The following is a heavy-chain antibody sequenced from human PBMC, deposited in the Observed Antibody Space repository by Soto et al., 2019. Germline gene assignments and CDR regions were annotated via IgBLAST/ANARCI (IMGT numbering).Heavy chain of an antibody. CDR2: ISGSDDST. V-gene: IGHV3-23*01. Sequence: GGSLRLSCAASGFTFSSYAMSWVRQAPGKGLEWVSFISGSDDSTYYADSVKGRFTISRDNSKNTLYLQMNSLRAEDTAVYYCAKRSSSSTFDYWGQGTLVTVSS. D-gene: IGHD6-6*01. CDR3: AKRSSSSTFDY. CDR1: GFTFSSYA. J-gene: IGHJ4*02.